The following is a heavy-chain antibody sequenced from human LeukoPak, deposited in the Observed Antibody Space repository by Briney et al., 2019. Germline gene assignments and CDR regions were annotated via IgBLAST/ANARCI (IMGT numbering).Heavy chain of an antibody. V-gene: IGHV1-69*06. CDR1: GGSFRRYA. Sequence: RASVKVSCKASGGSFRRYAFAWVRQAPGQGLEWMGGIMPVLDTGSYAQGFQGRVTITADRSTSTAYMELRSLRPEDTALYYCAARDNGKDLLSYHAMDVWGNGTTVTVSS. D-gene: IGHD1-1*01. CDR3: AARDNGKDLLSYHAMDV. CDR2: IMPVLDTG. J-gene: IGHJ6*04.